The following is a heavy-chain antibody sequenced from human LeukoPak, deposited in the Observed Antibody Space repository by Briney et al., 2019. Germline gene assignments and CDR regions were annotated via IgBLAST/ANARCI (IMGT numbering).Heavy chain of an antibody. CDR1: GYTFSSYM. J-gene: IGHJ4*02. D-gene: IGHD1-1*01. V-gene: IGHV3-21*01. Sequence: GGSLRLSCAASGYTFSSYMMNWVRQAPGKGLEWVSSINSGSTYTYYTESVKGRFTVSRDNAKNSLFLQMNSLRAEDTAIYYCARSLTTLTYEGYWGQGTLVTVSS. CDR3: ARSLTTLTYEGY. CDR2: INSGSTYT.